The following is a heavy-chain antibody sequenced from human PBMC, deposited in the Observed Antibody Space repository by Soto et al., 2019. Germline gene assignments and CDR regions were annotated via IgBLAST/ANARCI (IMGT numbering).Heavy chain of an antibody. V-gene: IGHV4-59*01. Sequence: PSETLSLTCTVSGGSISSYYWSWIRQPPGKGLEWIGYIYYSGSTNYNPSLKSRVTISVDTSKNQFSLKLSSVTAADTAVYYCARMYQLLRYMDVWGKGTTVTVSS. J-gene: IGHJ6*03. CDR2: IYYSGST. D-gene: IGHD2-2*01. CDR1: GGSISSYY. CDR3: ARMYQLLRYMDV.